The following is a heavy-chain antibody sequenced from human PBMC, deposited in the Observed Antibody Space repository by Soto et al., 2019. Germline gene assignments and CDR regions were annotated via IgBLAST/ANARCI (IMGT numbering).Heavy chain of an antibody. V-gene: IGHV1-69*08. CDR2: ILPIVSTV. CDR3: AREGPYQTFEI. CDR1: GGSVSSEA. Sequence: QVQLVQSGAEVKKPGFSVKVSCKTSGGSVSSEAITWVRQAPGQGLEWMGRILPIVSTVNYAQKFQGRVTITADKSTNIAYMALSSLRSDDTAVYFCAREGPYQTFEIWGQGTLVTVSS. J-gene: IGHJ3*02.